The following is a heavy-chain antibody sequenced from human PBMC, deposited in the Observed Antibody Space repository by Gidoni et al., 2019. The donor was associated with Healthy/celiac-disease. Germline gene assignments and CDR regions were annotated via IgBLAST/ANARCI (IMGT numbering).Heavy chain of an antibody. J-gene: IGHJ6*02. CDR2: ISWNSGSI. Sequence: EVQLVESGGGLVQPGRSLRLSCEAYGFTFDDYAMHWVRQAPGKGLEWVSGISWNSGSIGYADSVKGRFTISRDNAKNSLYLQMNSLRAEDTALYYCAKLQVARWRYGWVDVWGQGTTVTVSS. V-gene: IGHV3-9*01. D-gene: IGHD4-17*01. CDR3: AKLQVARWRYGWVDV. CDR1: GFTFDDYA.